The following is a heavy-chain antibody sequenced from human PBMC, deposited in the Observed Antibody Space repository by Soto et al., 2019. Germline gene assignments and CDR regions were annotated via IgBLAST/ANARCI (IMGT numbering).Heavy chain of an antibody. CDR2: IIPIFGTA. V-gene: IGHV1-69*13. Sequence: GASVTVSCKASGGTFSSYAISWVRPAPGQGLEWMGGIIPIFGTANYAQKFQGRVTITADESTSTAYMELSSLRSEDTAVYYCARDGVHSSSAYYYGMDVWGQGTTVTVSS. CDR3: ARDGVHSSSAYYYGMDV. J-gene: IGHJ6*02. D-gene: IGHD6-6*01. CDR1: GGTFSSYA.